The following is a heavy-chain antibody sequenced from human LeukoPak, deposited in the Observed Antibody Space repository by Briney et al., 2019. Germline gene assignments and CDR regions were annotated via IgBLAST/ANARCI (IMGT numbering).Heavy chain of an antibody. CDR2: ISVYNHNT. CDR1: GYTFPTSG. D-gene: IGHD1-1*01. Sequence: AAVTVSCKASGYTFPTSGISWVRQAPGQGREGMGWISVYNHNTNYAQKFQGRVTITRDTSASTAYMELSSLRSEDTAVYYCARVPDLTPTGDFDYWGQGTLVTVSS. CDR3: ARVPDLTPTGDFDY. V-gene: IGHV1-18*01. J-gene: IGHJ4*02.